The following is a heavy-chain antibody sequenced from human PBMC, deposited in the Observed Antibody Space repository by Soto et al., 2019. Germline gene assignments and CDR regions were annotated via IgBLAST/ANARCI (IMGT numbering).Heavy chain of an antibody. D-gene: IGHD6-6*01. Sequence: QVQLVQSGAEVKKPGSSVKVSCKASGGTFSSYTISWVRQAPGQGLEWMGRIIPILGIANYAQKFQGRVTIIAGKSTSTAYMGLSSLRSEETAVYYCARAGSSSIRGYYYYYMDVWGKGTTVTVSS. CDR3: ARAGSSSIRGYYYYYMDV. CDR2: IIPILGIA. V-gene: IGHV1-69*02. J-gene: IGHJ6*03. CDR1: GGTFSSYT.